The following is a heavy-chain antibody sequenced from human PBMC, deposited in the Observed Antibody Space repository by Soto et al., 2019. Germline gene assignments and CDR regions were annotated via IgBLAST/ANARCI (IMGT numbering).Heavy chain of an antibody. CDR1: GFTFSSYG. CDR3: AKDCLRYSSSSTVDY. V-gene: IGHV3-30*18. D-gene: IGHD6-6*01. Sequence: GGSLRLSCAASGFTFSSYGMHWVRQAPGKGLEWVAVISYDGSNKYYADSVKGRFTISRDNSKNTLYLQMNSLRAEDTAVYYCAKDCLRYSSSSTVDYSGQRTLVTVSS. J-gene: IGHJ4*02. CDR2: ISYDGSNK.